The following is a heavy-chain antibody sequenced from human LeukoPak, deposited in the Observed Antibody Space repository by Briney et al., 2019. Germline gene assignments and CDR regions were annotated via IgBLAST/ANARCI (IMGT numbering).Heavy chain of an antibody. D-gene: IGHD1-1*01. J-gene: IGHJ4*02. V-gene: IGHV4-34*01. CDR1: GGSFSGYY. CDR3: AKGGRDDRSIDY. CDR2: INHSGST. Sequence: PSKTLSLTCAVYGGSFSGYYWSWIRQPPGKGLEWIGEINHSGSTNYNPSLKSRVTISVDTSKNQFSLKLSSVTAADTAVYYCAKGGRDDRSIDYWGQGTLVTVSP.